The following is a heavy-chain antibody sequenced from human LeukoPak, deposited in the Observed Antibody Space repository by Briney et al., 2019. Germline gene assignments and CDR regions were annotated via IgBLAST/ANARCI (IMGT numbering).Heavy chain of an antibody. CDR2: ISYDGSNK. CDR1: GFTFSSYA. J-gene: IGHJ4*02. D-gene: IGHD6-19*01. Sequence: GGSLRLSCAASGFTFSSYAMHWVRQAPGKGLEWVAVISYDGSNKYYADSVKGRFTISRDNSKNTLYLQMNSLRAEDTAVYYCAKGSHGQWLVLDYWGQGTLVTVSS. CDR3: AKGSHGQWLVLDY. V-gene: IGHV3-30-3*01.